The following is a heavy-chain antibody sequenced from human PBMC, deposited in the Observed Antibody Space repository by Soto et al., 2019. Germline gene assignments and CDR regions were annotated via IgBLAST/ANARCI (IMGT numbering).Heavy chain of an antibody. D-gene: IGHD5-18*01. CDR2: IWYDGSNR. J-gene: IGHJ4*02. Sequence: HPGGSLRLSCAASGFTFSSYGMHWVRQAPGKGLEWVAIIWYDGSNRYYADSVKGRFTISRDNSKNTLYLQMNSLRAEDTAVYYCARDFGYSLDNWGQGTLVTVSS. V-gene: IGHV3-33*01. CDR1: GFTFSSYG. CDR3: ARDFGYSLDN.